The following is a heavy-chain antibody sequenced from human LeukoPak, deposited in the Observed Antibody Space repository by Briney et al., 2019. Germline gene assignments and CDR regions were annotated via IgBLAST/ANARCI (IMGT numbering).Heavy chain of an antibody. J-gene: IGHJ4*02. V-gene: IGHV3-30*04. CDR3: VKGLGRLPPPY. CDR1: GSPFSAYS. CDR2: TSYDENQQ. D-gene: IGHD2-15*01. Sequence: PGGSLRLSCAASGSPFSAYSLHWVRQAPGQGLEWIAVTSYDENQQYYADSVRGRFIVSRDISKTTVYLQMNSLRAEDTAVYYCVKGLGRLPPPYWGQGTLVTVSS.